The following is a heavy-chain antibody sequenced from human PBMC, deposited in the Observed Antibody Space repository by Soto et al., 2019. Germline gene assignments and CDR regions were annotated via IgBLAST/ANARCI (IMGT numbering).Heavy chain of an antibody. CDR1: GYTFTSYG. D-gene: IGHD6-19*01. CDR2: FSVYNGNT. J-gene: IGHJ4*02. V-gene: IGHV1-18*01. CDR3: ARALGIAVAGGFDY. Sequence: ASVKVSCKASGYTFTSYGISWVRQAPGQGFEWMGWFSVYNGNTNYAQKLQGSVTMTTDTSTSTAYLELRSLSFDDTAVYYCARALGIAVAGGFDYWGQGTLVTVSS.